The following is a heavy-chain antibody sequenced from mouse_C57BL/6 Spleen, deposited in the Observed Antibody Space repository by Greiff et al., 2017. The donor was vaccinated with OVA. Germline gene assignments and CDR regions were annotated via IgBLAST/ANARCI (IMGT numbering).Heavy chain of an antibody. D-gene: IGHD2-5*01. V-gene: IGHV1-85*01. CDR1: GYTFTSYD. CDR2: IYPRDGST. Sequence: VQLQQSGPELVKPGASVKLSCKASGYTFTSYDINWVKQRPGQGLEWIGWIYPRDGSTTYNEKFKGKATLTVDTSSSTAYMELHSRTSEDSAVYFCASPDYYSNEDYAMDYWGQGTSVTVSS. CDR3: ASPDYYSNEDYAMDY. J-gene: IGHJ4*01.